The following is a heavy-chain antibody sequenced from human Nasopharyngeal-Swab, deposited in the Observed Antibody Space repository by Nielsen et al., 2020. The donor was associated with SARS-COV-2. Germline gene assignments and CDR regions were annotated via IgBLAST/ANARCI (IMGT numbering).Heavy chain of an antibody. J-gene: IGHJ6*02. D-gene: IGHD2-2*01. CDR3: ARVPCSSTSCYVGGYGMDV. CDR2: IYSGGST. V-gene: IGHV3-53*01. Sequence: GESLKISCAASGFTVSSNYMSWVRQAPGEGLEWASVIYSGGSTYYADSVKGRFTISRDNSKNTLYLQMNSLRAEDTAVYYCARVPCSSTSCYVGGYGMDVWGQGTTVTVSS. CDR1: GFTVSSNY.